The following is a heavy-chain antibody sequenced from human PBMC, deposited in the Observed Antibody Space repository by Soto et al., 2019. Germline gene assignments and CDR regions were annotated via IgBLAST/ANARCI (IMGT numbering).Heavy chain of an antibody. CDR3: AKSINIHSQNWFDP. V-gene: IGHV3-23*01. CDR1: GFRFSDSA. J-gene: IGHJ5*02. CDR2: SSGSDGRT. Sequence: EVQILESGGGLAQPGGSLRLSCVASGFRFSDSAMNWVRQAPGKGLEWVSVSSGSDGRTYYGDSVKGRFIISRDNSENTLYLDMNNLRVDDTAVYFCAKSINIHSQNWFDPWGQGTLITVSS.